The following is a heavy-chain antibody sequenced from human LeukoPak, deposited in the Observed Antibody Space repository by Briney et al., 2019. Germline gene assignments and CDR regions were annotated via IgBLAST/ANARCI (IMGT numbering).Heavy chain of an antibody. CDR1: GFTFSSYG. CDR2: IRYDGSNK. Sequence: GGSLRLSCAASGFTFSSYGMHWVRQAPGKGLEWVAFIRYDGSNKYYADSVKGRFTISRDNSKNTLNLQMNSLRAEDTAVYYCAKGRQGIQLWSNWFDPWGQGTLVTVSS. D-gene: IGHD5-18*01. CDR3: AKGRQGIQLWSNWFDP. J-gene: IGHJ5*02. V-gene: IGHV3-30*02.